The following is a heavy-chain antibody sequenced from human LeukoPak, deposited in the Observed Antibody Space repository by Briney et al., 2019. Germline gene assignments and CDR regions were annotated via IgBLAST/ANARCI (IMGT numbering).Heavy chain of an antibody. V-gene: IGHV4-38-2*01. CDR2: IYHSAST. CDR1: GYSISSGYY. CDR3: ARAKSSSWAHYFDY. D-gene: IGHD6-13*01. J-gene: IGHJ4*02. Sequence: SETLSLTCAVSGYSISSGYYWGWIRQPPGKGLEWIGTIYHSASTYYNPSLKSRVTISVDTSKNQFSLKLSSVTAADTAVYYCARAKSSSWAHYFDYWGQGTLVTVSS.